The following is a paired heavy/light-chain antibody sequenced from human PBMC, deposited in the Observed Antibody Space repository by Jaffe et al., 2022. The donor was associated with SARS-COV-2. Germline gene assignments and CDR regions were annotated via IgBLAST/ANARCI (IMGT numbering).Light chain of an antibody. CDR2: GAS. Sequence: EIVMTQSPVTLSVSPGDRATLSCRASQNVNSDLAWYQQKPGQAPRLLIYGASTRASDVTARFSGSGSGTEFTLTISSLQSEDFAIYYCQQHNNWPWTFGLGTKVEIK. CDR1: QNVNSD. CDR3: QQHNNWPWT. J-gene: IGKJ1*01. V-gene: IGKV3-15*01.
Heavy chain of an antibody. CDR3: ARAVYFSGPYGLDV. V-gene: IGHV3-33*03. CDR1: GFTFGAYG. J-gene: IGHJ6*02. D-gene: IGHD3-10*01. CDR2: IWYDGSNK. Sequence: QVQLVQSGGGVVQPGTSLRLSCSGSGFTFGAYGMHWVRQAPGKGLEWVAVIWYDGSNKYYIDSVKGRFTISRDNSKNSLYLQMNSLRGEDTAVYYCARAVYFSGPYGLDVWGQGTTVTVSS.